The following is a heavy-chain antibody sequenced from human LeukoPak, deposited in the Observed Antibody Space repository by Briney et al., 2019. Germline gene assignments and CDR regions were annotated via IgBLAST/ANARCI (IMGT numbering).Heavy chain of an antibody. CDR3: ASGYSYGYFDY. D-gene: IGHD5-18*01. J-gene: IGHJ4*02. CDR2: IYAGGST. CDR1: GFTVSSTY. Sequence: GGSLRLSCAASGFTVSSTYMSWVRQAPGKGLEWVSIIYAGGSTYFADSVKGRFTISRDNSKNTLYLQMNSLRAEGTAVYYCASGYSYGYFDYWGQGTLVTVSS. V-gene: IGHV3-53*05.